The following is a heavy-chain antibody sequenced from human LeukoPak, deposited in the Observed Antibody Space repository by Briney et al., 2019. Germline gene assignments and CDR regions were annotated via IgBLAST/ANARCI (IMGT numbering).Heavy chain of an antibody. CDR1: GGTISAFS. CDR2: IYSSGST. J-gene: IGHJ4*02. CDR3: ARDRAGFFDD. V-gene: IGHV4-4*07. D-gene: IGHD6-13*01. Sequence: SETLSLTCTVSGGTISAFSWSCIRQPAGKGLEWIGRIYSSGSTNYSPPLRSRVTMSVDTKNQFSLKVNSVTAADTAVYYCARDRAGFFDDWGQGTLVTVSS.